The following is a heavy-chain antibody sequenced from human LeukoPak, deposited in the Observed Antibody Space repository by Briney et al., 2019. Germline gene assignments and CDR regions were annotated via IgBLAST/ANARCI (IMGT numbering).Heavy chain of an antibody. V-gene: IGHV3-74*01. Sequence: GGSLRLSCAASGFTFSSYWMHWVRQAPGKGLVWVSRTNSDGSSTSYADSVKGRFTISRDKAKNTLYLQMNSLRAEDTAVYYCARVALRYLRGHYYGMDVWGKGTTVTVSS. CDR1: GFTFSSYW. J-gene: IGHJ6*04. CDR2: TNSDGSST. D-gene: IGHD3-9*01. CDR3: ARVALRYLRGHYYGMDV.